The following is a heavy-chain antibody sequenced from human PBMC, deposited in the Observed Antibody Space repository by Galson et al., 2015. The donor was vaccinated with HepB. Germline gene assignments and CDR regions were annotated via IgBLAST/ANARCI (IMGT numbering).Heavy chain of an antibody. CDR1: GFTFSDFY. D-gene: IGHD2/OR15-2a*01. CDR3: ARDSIYVNAFDN. J-gene: IGHJ3*02. Sequence: LRLSCAASGFTFSDFYISWIRQAPGKGLEWVSYISGGSTYTNYAASVKGRFTISRDNAKNSVFLQMNSLRAEDTVVYYCARDSIYVNAFDNWGRGTLVTVSS. V-gene: IGHV3-11*06. CDR2: ISGGSTYT.